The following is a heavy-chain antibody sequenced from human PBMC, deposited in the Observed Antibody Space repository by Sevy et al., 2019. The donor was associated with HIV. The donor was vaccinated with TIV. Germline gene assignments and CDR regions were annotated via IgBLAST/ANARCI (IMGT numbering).Heavy chain of an antibody. V-gene: IGHV3-21*01. J-gene: IGHJ4*01. Sequence: GGSLRLSCAASGFTFSSYSMNWVRQAPGKGLEWVSSISSSSSYIYYADSVKGRFTISRDNAKNSLYLQMNSLRAEDTAVYYCAKGTVAAPVGNYFDHWGHGALVTVSS. CDR1: GFTFSSYS. CDR3: AKGTVAAPVGNYFDH. CDR2: ISSSSSYI. D-gene: IGHD6-25*01.